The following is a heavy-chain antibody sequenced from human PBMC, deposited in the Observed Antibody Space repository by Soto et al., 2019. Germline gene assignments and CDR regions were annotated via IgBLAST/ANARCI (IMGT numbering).Heavy chain of an antibody. J-gene: IGHJ4*02. CDR1: GDSISSSGFY. V-gene: IGHV4-39*01. CDR3: ARRQQWLAGYFDY. CDR2: IYYSGST. Sequence: ETLSLTCAVSGDSISSSGFYWGWIRQPPGKGLEWIGSIYYSGSTYYNPSLKSRVTISVDTSKSQFSLKMRSVTAADTAVYYCARRQQWLAGYFDYWGQGTLVTVSS. D-gene: IGHD6-19*01.